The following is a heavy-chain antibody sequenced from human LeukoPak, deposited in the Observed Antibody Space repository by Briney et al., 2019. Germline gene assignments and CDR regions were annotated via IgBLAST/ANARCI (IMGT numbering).Heavy chain of an antibody. CDR1: GGSISSGSYY. V-gene: IGHV4-61*02. CDR3: ARSSGYYYGYYYYYYYMDV. J-gene: IGHJ6*03. Sequence: SETLSLXCTVSGGSISSGSYYWSWIRQPAGKGLEWIGRIYTSGSTNYNPSLKSRVTISVDTSKNQFSLKLSSVTAADTAVYYCARSSGYYYGYYYYYYYMDVWGKGTTVTVSS. CDR2: IYTSGST. D-gene: IGHD3-22*01.